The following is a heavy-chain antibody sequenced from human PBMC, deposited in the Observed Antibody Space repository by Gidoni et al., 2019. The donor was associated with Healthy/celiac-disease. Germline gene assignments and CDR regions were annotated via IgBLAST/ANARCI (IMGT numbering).Heavy chain of an antibody. Sequence: QLQLQESGPGLVKPSATLSLTCTVSVGSISDSSYYWGCLRQPPGKGLEWFGSIYYSGRTYYNPSLKSGVTISVDTSKNQFSLKLSSVTAADTAVYYCARHSMVRGVTQGNWYFDLWGRGTLVTVSS. V-gene: IGHV4-39*01. J-gene: IGHJ2*01. CDR1: VGSISDSSYY. D-gene: IGHD3-10*01. CDR2: IYYSGRT. CDR3: ARHSMVRGVTQGNWYFDL.